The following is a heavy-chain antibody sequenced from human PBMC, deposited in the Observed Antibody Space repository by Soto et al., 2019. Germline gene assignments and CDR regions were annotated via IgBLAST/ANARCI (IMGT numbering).Heavy chain of an antibody. CDR1: GGSNSSSSYY. CDR3: ARPIAVARGYYFDY. V-gene: IGHV4-39*01. Sequence: PSETLSLTCTVSGGSNSSSSYYWGWIRQPPGKGLEWIGSIYYSGSTYYNPSLKSRVTISVDTSKNQFSLKLSSVTAADTAVYYCARPIAVARGYYFDYWGQGTLVTVSS. J-gene: IGHJ4*02. CDR2: IYYSGST. D-gene: IGHD6-19*01.